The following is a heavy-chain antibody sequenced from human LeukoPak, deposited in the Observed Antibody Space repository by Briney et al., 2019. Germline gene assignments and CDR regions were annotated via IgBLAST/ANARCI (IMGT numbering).Heavy chain of an antibody. D-gene: IGHD6-25*01. CDR1: GFIFSTYW. V-gene: IGHV3-74*01. CDR3: SRERVGSDYYGLDV. J-gene: IGHJ6*02. CDR2: INTDGSST. Sequence: GGSLRLSCAASGFIFSTYWMHWVRHAPGKGLVWVSRINTDGSSTAYAASVKGRFTISRDNAKNIVYLQMNSLRAEDTALYFCSRERVGSDYYGLDVWGQGTTVSVSS.